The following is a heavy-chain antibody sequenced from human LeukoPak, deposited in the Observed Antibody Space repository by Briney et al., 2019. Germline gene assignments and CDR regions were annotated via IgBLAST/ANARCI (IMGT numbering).Heavy chain of an antibody. CDR1: GGSFSGYY. V-gene: IGHV4-34*01. Sequence: SETLSLTCAVYGGSFSGYYWSWIRQPPGKGLEWIGEINHSGSTNFNPSLKSRVTISVDTSKNQFSLKLSSVTAADTAVYYCARVRRGDGGYYFDYWGQGTLVTVSS. J-gene: IGHJ4*02. CDR3: ARVRRGDGGYYFDY. D-gene: IGHD2-15*01. CDR2: INHSGST.